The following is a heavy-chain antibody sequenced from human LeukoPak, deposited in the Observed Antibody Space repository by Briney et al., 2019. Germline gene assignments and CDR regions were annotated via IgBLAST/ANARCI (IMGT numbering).Heavy chain of an antibody. J-gene: IGHJ6*02. V-gene: IGHV1-8*01. CDR2: MNPNT. CDR1: GYTFGSYD. D-gene: IGHD3-10*01. CDR3: AKGGTMVRGVNPLGDYGMDV. Sequence: ASVKVSCKDSGYTFGSYDINWVRQATGQGLEWMGWMNPNTGYAQKFQGRVTMTRDTSISTAYMELRSLRSEDTAVYYRAKGGTMVRGVNPLGDYGMDVWGQGTTVTVSS.